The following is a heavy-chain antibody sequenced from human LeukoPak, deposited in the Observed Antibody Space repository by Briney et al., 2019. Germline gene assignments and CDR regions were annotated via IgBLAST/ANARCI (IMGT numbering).Heavy chain of an antibody. Sequence: ASVRVSCKASGYTFTTYAMNWVRQAPGQGLEWMGWINTNTGNPTYAQGFTGRFVFSLDTSVSTAYLQISSLKAEDTAVYYCARDMGSLKIQTPPDAFDIWGQGTMVTVSS. CDR1: GYTFTTYA. V-gene: IGHV7-4-1*02. J-gene: IGHJ3*02. D-gene: IGHD5-18*01. CDR3: ARDMGSLKIQTPPDAFDI. CDR2: INTNTGNP.